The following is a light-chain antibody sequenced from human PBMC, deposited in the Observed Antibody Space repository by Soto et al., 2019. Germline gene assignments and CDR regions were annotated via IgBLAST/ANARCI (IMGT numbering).Light chain of an antibody. J-gene: IGKJ1*01. CDR1: QSVSSSY. CDR3: QQYGSSPRT. Sequence: ESVLAQSPATLCLSPGGRASLCWRASQSVSSSYLAWYQQKPGQAPRLLIYGASSRATGIPDRFSGSGSGTDFTLTISRLEPEDFAVYYCQQYGSSPRTFGQGTKVDI. V-gene: IGKV3-20*01. CDR2: GAS.